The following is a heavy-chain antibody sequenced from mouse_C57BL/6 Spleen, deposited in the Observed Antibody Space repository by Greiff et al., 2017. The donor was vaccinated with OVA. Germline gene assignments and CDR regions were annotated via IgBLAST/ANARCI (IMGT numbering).Heavy chain of an antibody. V-gene: IGHV5-17*01. CDR3: ARDYGNFLDY. J-gene: IGHJ2*01. CDR2: ISSGSSTI. Sequence: EVKLMESGGGLVKPGGSLKLSCAASGFTFSDYGMHWVRQAPEKGLEWVAYISSGSSTIYYADTVKGRFTLSRDNAKNTLFLQMTSLRSEDTAMYYCARDYGNFLDYWGQGTTLTVSS. CDR1: GFTFSDYG. D-gene: IGHD2-1*01.